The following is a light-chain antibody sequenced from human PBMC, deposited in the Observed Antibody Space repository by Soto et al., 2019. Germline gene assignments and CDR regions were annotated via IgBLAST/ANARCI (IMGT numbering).Light chain of an antibody. CDR3: QQYGSA. V-gene: IGKV3-20*01. CDR2: GAS. J-gene: IGKJ4*01. CDR1: QSVSSSY. Sequence: EIVLTQSPGTLYLSPGERATLSCRASQSVSSSYLAWYQQKPGQAPRLLIYGASSRATGIPDRLSGSGSGTDFTLIISRLEPQDFAVYFCQQYGSAFGGGTKMDIK.